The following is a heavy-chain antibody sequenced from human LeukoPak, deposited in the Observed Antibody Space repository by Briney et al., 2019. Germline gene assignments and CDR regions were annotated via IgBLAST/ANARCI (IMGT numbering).Heavy chain of an antibody. Sequence: GGSLRLSCAASGFTFSSYSMNWVRQAPGKGLEWVSSISSSSSYIYYADSVKGRFTISRDNAKNSLYLQMNSLRAEDTAVYYCARVTPNYYDRSGYYLFDPWGQGTLVTVSS. J-gene: IGHJ5*02. CDR3: ARVTPNYYDRSGYYLFDP. CDR2: ISSSSSYI. CDR1: GFTFSSYS. V-gene: IGHV3-21*01. D-gene: IGHD3-22*01.